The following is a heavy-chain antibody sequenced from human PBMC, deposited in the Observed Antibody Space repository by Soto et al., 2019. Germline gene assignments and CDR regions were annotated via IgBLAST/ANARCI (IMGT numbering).Heavy chain of an antibody. D-gene: IGHD3-3*01. Sequence: EASVKVSCKASGYTFTGCYRGWVRQAPGQRLEWIAWINPNRRRTNYAQKFQGWVTMTSHTSISTAYMELRSLRSEDTPVYYCASLPTRPVPFLSDYSGQGTLVTVSS. CDR1: GYTFTGCY. CDR3: ASLPTRPVPFLSDY. J-gene: IGHJ4*02. V-gene: IGHV1-2*04. CDR2: INPNRRRT.